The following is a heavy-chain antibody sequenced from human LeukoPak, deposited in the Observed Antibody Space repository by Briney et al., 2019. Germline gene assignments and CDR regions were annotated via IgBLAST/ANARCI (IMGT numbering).Heavy chain of an antibody. V-gene: IGHV4-34*01. CDR3: AREYYDFWSGQSLHFDY. CDR1: GGSFSGYY. J-gene: IGHJ4*02. D-gene: IGHD3-3*01. CDR2: INHSGST. Sequence: SETLSLTCAVYGGSFSGYYWSWIRRPPGKGLEWIGEINHSGSTNYNPSLKSRVTISVDTSKNQFSLKLSSVTAADTAVYYCAREYYDFWSGQSLHFDYWGQGTLVTVSS.